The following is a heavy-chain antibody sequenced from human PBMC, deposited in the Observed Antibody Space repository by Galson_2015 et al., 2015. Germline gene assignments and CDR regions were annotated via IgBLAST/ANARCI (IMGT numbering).Heavy chain of an antibody. V-gene: IGHV6-1*01. CDR2: TYYRSKWYN. D-gene: IGHD6-19*01. CDR1: GDSVSSHSAA. CDR3: AKGTSRSSSGLVIVDY. J-gene: IGHJ4*02. Sequence: CAISGDSVSSHSAAWNWIRQSPSRGLEWLGRTYYRSKWYNDYAVSVKSRITINPDTSKNQFFLQLNSVTPEDTAVYYCAKGTSRSSSGLVIVDYWGQGTLVTVSS.